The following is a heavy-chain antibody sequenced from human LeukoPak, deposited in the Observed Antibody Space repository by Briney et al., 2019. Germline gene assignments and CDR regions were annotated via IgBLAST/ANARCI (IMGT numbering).Heavy chain of an antibody. CDR3: AKGRGTTVTSAANY. V-gene: IGHV3-7*05. Sequence: GGSLRLSCVVSRFTFSNYWMAWVRQAPGKGLEWVASINKDGSEKYYVDSVKGRFTISRDNAKNSLYLQMNSLRAEDTAVYYCAKGRGTTVTSAANYWGQGTLVTVSS. J-gene: IGHJ4*02. D-gene: IGHD4-17*01. CDR2: INKDGSEK. CDR1: RFTFSNYW.